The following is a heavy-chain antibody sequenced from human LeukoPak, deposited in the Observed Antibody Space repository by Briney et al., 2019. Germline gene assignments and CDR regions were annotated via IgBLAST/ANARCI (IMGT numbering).Heavy chain of an antibody. D-gene: IGHD3-10*01. J-gene: IGHJ3*02. V-gene: IGHV3-30-3*01. CDR1: GFTFSSYA. CDR3: ARAEVEEWFGESHAFDI. CDR2: ISHDGSNE. Sequence: PGRSLRLSCAASGFTFSSYAMHWVRQAPGKGLEWVAVISHDGSNENYADSVQGRFTISRDNAKNSLYLQMNSLRAEDTAVYYCARAEVEEWFGESHAFDIWGQGTMVTVSS.